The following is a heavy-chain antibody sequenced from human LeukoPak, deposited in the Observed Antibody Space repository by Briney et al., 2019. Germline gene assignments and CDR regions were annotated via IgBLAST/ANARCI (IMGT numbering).Heavy chain of an antibody. CDR2: ISGGGGST. J-gene: IGHJ4*02. CDR1: GFTFSSYA. V-gene: IGHV3-23*01. Sequence: PGGSLRLSCAASGFTFSSYAMSWVRQAPGKGLEWVSAISGGGGSTYYADSVKGRFTISRDNSKNTLYLQMNSLRAEDTAVYYCAKVPNYDFWSGRYYFDYWGQGTLVTVSS. CDR3: AKVPNYDFWSGRYYFDY. D-gene: IGHD3-3*01.